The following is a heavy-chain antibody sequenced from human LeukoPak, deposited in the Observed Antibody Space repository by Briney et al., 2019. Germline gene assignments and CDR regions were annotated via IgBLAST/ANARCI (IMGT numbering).Heavy chain of an antibody. D-gene: IGHD2-2*01. CDR1: GGSISSYY. CDR3: ARDESDIVVVPAALSSLNYYYYYMDV. V-gene: IGHV4-4*07. Sequence: PSETLSLTCTVSGGSISSYYWSWIRQPAGKGLEWIGRIYTSGSTNYNPSLKSRVTMSVDTSKNQFSLKLSSVTAADTAVYYCARDESDIVVVPAALSSLNYYYYYMDVWGKGTTVTVSS. J-gene: IGHJ6*03. CDR2: IYTSGST.